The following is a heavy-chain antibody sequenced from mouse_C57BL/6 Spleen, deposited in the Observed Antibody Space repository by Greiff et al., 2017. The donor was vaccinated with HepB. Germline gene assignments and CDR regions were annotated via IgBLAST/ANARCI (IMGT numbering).Heavy chain of an antibody. CDR2: IDPETGGT. J-gene: IGHJ3*01. Sequence: VQLVESGAELVRPGASVTLSCKASGYTFTDYEMHWVKQTPVHGLEWIGAIDPETGGTAYNQKFKGKAILTADKSSSTAYMELRSLTSEDSAVYYCTRSTSWGQGTLVTVSA. CDR3: TRSTS. CDR1: GYTFTDYE. D-gene: IGHD5-5*01. V-gene: IGHV1-15*01.